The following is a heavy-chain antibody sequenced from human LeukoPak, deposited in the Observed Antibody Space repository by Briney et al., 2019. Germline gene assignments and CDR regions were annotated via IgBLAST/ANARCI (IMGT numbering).Heavy chain of an antibody. Sequence: PSETLSLTCTVSGSSISSYYWSWIRQSAGKGLEWIGRIHTSGSTDYNPSLKSRVTMSIDTSKNQFSLKVNSVTAADTGVYYCARAPEFSSGWLFDCWGQGSLVTVSS. D-gene: IGHD6-19*01. CDR1: GSSISSYY. CDR2: IHTSGST. V-gene: IGHV4-4*07. CDR3: ARAPEFSSGWLFDC. J-gene: IGHJ4*02.